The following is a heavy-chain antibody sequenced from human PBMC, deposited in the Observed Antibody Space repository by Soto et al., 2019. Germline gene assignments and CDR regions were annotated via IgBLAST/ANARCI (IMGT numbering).Heavy chain of an antibody. CDR1: GGSFSGYY. Sequence: SETLSLTCAVYGGSFSGYYWSWIRQPPGKGLEWIGEINHSGSTNYNPSLKSRVTISVDTSKNQFSLKLSSVTAADTAVYYCARFPYYYGSGSYYLHLDWGQGTLVTVSS. CDR2: INHSGST. V-gene: IGHV4-34*01. CDR3: ARFPYYYGSGSYYLHLD. J-gene: IGHJ4*02. D-gene: IGHD3-10*01.